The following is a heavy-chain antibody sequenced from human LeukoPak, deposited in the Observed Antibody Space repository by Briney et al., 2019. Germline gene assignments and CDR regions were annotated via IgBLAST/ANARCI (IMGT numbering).Heavy chain of an antibody. CDR3: AKGLTNLGDD. Sequence: GGSLRLSCAASGFTFSTYAMSWVRQAPGKGLEWVSGLSGSGSSAYYADSVKGRFTISIDNSKNTLYLQMNSLRPEDTAVYYCAKGLTNLGDDWGQGTLVTVSS. CDR2: LSGSGSSA. D-gene: IGHD3-9*01. CDR1: GFTFSTYA. J-gene: IGHJ4*02. V-gene: IGHV3-23*01.